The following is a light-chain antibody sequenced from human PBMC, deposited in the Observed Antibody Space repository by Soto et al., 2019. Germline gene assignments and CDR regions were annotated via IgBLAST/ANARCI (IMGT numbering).Light chain of an antibody. Sequence: QSAPTQPPSASGSPGQSVAISCTGTASDIGGYNFVSWYQQHPGKAPKLMIYEVNKRPSGVPDRFSGSKSGNTASLTVSGLQAEDEADYYYSSHGGTSPYVFGTGTKLTVL. J-gene: IGLJ1*01. V-gene: IGLV2-8*01. CDR1: ASDIGGYNF. CDR2: EVN. CDR3: SSHGGTSPYV.